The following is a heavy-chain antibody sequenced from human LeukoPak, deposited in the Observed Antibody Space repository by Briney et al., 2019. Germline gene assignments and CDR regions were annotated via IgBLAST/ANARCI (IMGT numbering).Heavy chain of an antibody. V-gene: IGHV4-38-2*01. Sequence: SETLSLTCAVSGYSISSGYYWGWIRQPPGKGLEWIGSIYHSGSTYYNPSLKSRVTISVDTSKNQFSLKLSSVTAADTAVYYCARVSREFDYVWGSYRRDAFDTWGQGTMVTVSS. CDR1: GYSISSGYY. CDR2: IYHSGST. CDR3: ARVSREFDYVWGSYRRDAFDT. D-gene: IGHD3-16*02. J-gene: IGHJ3*02.